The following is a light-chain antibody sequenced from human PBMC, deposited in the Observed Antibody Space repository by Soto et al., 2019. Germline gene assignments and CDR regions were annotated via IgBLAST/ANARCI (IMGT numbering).Light chain of an antibody. CDR1: QGISSW. CDR3: QQRNNWPWT. J-gene: IGKJ1*01. Sequence: DIQMTQSPSTLSASVGDRVTITCRASQGISSWLAWYQQKPGKAPKLLIYAASSLQSGVPSRFSGSGSGTDFTLTIRSLEPEDFAVYYCQQRNNWPWTFGQGTKVDIK. CDR2: AAS. V-gene: IGKV1-5*01.